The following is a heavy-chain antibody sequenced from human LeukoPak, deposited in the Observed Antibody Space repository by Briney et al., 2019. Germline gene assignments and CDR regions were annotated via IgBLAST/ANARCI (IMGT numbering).Heavy chain of an antibody. D-gene: IGHD5-24*01. CDR1: GYTFTSYY. J-gene: IGHJ6*03. CDR3: ARGPGMANMDV. V-gene: IGHV1-46*01. CDR2: INPSGGST. Sequence: GASVKVSCKASGYTFTSYYMHWVRQAPGQGLEWMGIINPSGGSTSYAQKFQGRVTITRNTSISTAYMELSSLRSEDTAVYYCARGPGMANMDVWGKGTTVTVSS.